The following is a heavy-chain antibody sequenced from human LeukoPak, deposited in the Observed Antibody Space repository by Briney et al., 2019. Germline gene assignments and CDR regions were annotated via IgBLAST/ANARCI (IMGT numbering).Heavy chain of an antibody. D-gene: IGHD6-13*01. J-gene: IGHJ4*02. CDR2: ISWDGGST. V-gene: IGHV3-43D*03. Sequence: GGSLRLSCAASGFTFDDYAMHWVRQAPGKGLEWVSLISWDGGSTYYADSVKGRFTISGDNSKNSLYLQMYSLRAEDTALYYCAKDESRDTKPTGYWGQGTLVTVSS. CDR3: AKDESRDTKPTGY. CDR1: GFTFDDYA.